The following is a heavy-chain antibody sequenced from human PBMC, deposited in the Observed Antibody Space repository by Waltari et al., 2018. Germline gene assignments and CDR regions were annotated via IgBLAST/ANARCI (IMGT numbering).Heavy chain of an antibody. V-gene: IGHV4-59*01. CDR2: IDYGGST. D-gene: IGHD1-26*01. Sequence: QVQLQESGPGLVKPSETLSLTCTVSGGSISSYYWSWIRQPPGKGLEWIGSIDYGGSTNYTPPLKGRVTISVDTSKNQFSLKLSSVTVADTAVYYCGRSKKGWEPEAYFDYWGQGTLVTVSS. CDR3: GRSKKGWEPEAYFDY. CDR1: GGSISSYY. J-gene: IGHJ4*02.